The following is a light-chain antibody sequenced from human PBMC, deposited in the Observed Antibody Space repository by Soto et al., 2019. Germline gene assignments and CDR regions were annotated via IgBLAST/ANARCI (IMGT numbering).Light chain of an antibody. CDR3: QRRSNWPPNT. V-gene: IGKV3-11*01. CDR1: HNISIY. Sequence: VVLTQSPATLSLSPGETASLSCRATHNISIYLAWYQQKLGQPPRLLIFDASNRATGIPARFIGSGSGTDFTVTVSSLEPEDFARYFCQRRSNWPPNTFGQGTKLEMK. J-gene: IGKJ2*01. CDR2: DAS.